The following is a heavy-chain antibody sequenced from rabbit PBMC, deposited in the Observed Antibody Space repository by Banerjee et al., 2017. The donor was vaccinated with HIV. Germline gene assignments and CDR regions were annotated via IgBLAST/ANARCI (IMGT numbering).Heavy chain of an antibody. Sequence: QQQLEESGGGLVKPGGTLTLTCKASGIDFSSYYYMCWVRQAPGKGLEWIACIHTDSSGTTWYASWAKGRFTISKTSSTTVTLQMTSLTAADTATYFCAREDYTSGWGAVLWGPGTLVTVS. V-gene: IGHV1S45*01. CDR3: AREDYTSGWGAVL. CDR1: GIDFSSYYY. J-gene: IGHJ4*01. D-gene: IGHD4-1*01. CDR2: IHTDSSGTT.